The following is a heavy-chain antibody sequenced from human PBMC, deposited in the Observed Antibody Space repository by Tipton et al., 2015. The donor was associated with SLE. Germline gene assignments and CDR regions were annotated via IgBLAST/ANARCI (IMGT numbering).Heavy chain of an antibody. CDR2: IYYSGST. D-gene: IGHD2-8*01. Sequence: TLSLTCTVSGGSISSSSYYWGWIRQPPGKGLEWIGSIYYSGSTYYNPSLKSRVTISVDTSKNQFSLKLSSVTAVDTAVYYCAAYCTNGVCHFDYWGQGTLVTVSS. CDR1: GGSISSSSYY. CDR3: AAYCTNGVCHFDY. V-gene: IGHV4-39*07. J-gene: IGHJ4*02.